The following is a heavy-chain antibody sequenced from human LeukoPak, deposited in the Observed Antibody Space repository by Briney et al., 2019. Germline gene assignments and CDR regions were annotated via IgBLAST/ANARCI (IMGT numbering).Heavy chain of an antibody. D-gene: IGHD3-10*01. V-gene: IGHV3-23*01. J-gene: IGHJ4*02. CDR1: DFTFSTYG. CDR3: AKESSLLRGPTVIYYFDF. CDR2: ISGGGGST. Sequence: PGGSLRLSCAASDFTFSTYGMSWVRQAPGKVLEWVSSISGGGGSTYYADSVKGRFTISRDNSKNALYLQMNSLRAEDTAIYYCAKESSLLRGPTVIYYFDFWGQGTLVTVSS.